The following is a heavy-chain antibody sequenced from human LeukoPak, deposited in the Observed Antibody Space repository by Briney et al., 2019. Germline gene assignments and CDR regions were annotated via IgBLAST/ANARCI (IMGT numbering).Heavy chain of an antibody. J-gene: IGHJ6*03. V-gene: IGHV4-39*01. CDR3: ARREQQLVPYYYYYYMDV. D-gene: IGHD6-13*01. CDR1: GGSISSSIYY. CDR2: IYYSGST. Sequence: SETLSLTCTVSGGSISSSIYYWGWIRQPPGKGLEWIGSIYYSGSTYYNPSLKSRVTISVDTSKNQFSLKLSSVTAADTAVYYCARREQQLVPYYYYYYMDVWGKGTTVTVSS.